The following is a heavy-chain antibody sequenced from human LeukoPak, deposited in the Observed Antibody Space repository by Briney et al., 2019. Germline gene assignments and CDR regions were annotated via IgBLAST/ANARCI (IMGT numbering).Heavy chain of an antibody. J-gene: IGHJ4*02. Sequence: SETLSLTCTVSGGSINSSSYYWGWIRQPPGKGLEWIGSIYYSGSTYYNPSLKSRVTISVDTSKNQFSLKLSSVTAADTAVYYCASIVVVVAAEGYWGQGTLVTGSS. CDR1: GGSINSSSYY. D-gene: IGHD2-15*01. CDR2: IYYSGST. CDR3: ASIVVVVAAEGY. V-gene: IGHV4-39*01.